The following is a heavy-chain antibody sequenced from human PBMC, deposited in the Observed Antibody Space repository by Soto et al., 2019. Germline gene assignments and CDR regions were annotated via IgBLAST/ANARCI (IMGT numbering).Heavy chain of an antibody. CDR2: INPSSDRT. V-gene: IGHV1-46*01. CDR3: AREGSYCGAKCHPTYWYIDL. D-gene: IGHD2-21*01. J-gene: IGHJ2*01. Sequence: QVQLVQSGAEVKKPGASVKVSCKASGYTFTRYYMHWVRQAPGQGLEWMGTINPSSDRTDYAQKFQGRVTMTRDTSTSTVYMELSSLRSGDTAVYYCAREGSYCGAKCHPTYWYIDLWGRGTLVTVSS. CDR1: GYTFTRYY.